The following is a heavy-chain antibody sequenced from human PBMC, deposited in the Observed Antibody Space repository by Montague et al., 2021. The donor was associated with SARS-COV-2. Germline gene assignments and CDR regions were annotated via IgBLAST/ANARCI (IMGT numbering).Heavy chain of an antibody. Sequence: SETLSLTCSVSGGSLSSFYWSWIRQPPGKGLEYIGYIHYSGSTNSSPSLNSRVSISLDTSMNQFSLNLRSVTTADTAVYYCASVAELEVFSVYYYGLDVWGQGTPVTVPS. D-gene: IGHD5/OR15-5a*01. V-gene: IGHV4-59*01. J-gene: IGHJ6*02. CDR3: ASVAELEVFSVYYYGLDV. CDR1: GGSLSSFY. CDR2: IHYSGST.